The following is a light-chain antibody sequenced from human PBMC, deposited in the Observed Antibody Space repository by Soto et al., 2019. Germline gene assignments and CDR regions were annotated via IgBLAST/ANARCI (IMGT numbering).Light chain of an antibody. CDR1: SSDIGGTNY. J-gene: IGLJ2*01. Sequence: QPVLTQPPSASGTPGQRVSISCSGSSSDIGGTNYAYWYQQLPGAAPKLLMHSNNLRPSGVPERISGSKSGTSASLAISGLRSEDEAVYYCASWDDRLGAVIFGGGTKVTVL. CDR3: ASWDDRLGAVI. V-gene: IGLV1-47*02. CDR2: SNN.